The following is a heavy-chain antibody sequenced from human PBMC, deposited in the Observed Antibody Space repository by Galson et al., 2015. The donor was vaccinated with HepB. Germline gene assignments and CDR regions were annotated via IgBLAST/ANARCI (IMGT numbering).Heavy chain of an antibody. CDR2: IWYDGSTK. V-gene: IGHV3-33*01. CDR3: ARAWEIPQPPFDY. CDR1: GFTFSSYG. J-gene: IGHJ4*02. D-gene: IGHD1-26*01. Sequence: SLRLSCAASGFTFSSYGMHWVRQAPGKGLEWVAVIWYDGSTKYYADSVKGRFTISRDNSKNTLYLQMNSLRAEDTAVYYCARAWEIPQPPFDYWGQGTLVTVSS.